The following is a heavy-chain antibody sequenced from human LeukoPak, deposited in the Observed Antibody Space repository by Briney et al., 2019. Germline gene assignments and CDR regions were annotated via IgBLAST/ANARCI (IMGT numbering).Heavy chain of an antibody. CDR2: INHSGGT. CDR3: ARGRTAAAGSIFDY. Sequence: SSETLSLTSAVYGGSFSDYYWSWIRQPPGKGLEWIGEINHSGGTNYNPSLKSRVTISVDTSKNQFSLKLSSVTAADTAVYYCARGRTAAAGSIFDYWGQGTLVTVSS. CDR1: GGSFSDYY. V-gene: IGHV4-34*01. J-gene: IGHJ4*02. D-gene: IGHD6-13*01.